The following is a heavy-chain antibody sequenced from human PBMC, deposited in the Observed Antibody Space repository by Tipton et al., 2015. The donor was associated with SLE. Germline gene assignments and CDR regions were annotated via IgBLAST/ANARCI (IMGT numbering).Heavy chain of an antibody. V-gene: IGHV1-8*02. CDR2: MNPNSGNT. D-gene: IGHD3-3*01. CDR3: ARAGIFGVVINYYGMDV. CDR1: GYTFTSYD. J-gene: IGHJ6*02. Sequence: QSGAEVKKPGASVKVSCKASGYTFTSYDINWVRQATGQGLEWMGWMNPNSGNTGYAQKFQGRVTMTRNTSISTAYMELSSLRSEDTAVYYCARAGIFGVVINYYGMDVWGQGTTGTVSS.